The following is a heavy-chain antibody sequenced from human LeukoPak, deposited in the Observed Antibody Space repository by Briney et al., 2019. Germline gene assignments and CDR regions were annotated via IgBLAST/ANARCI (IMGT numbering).Heavy chain of an antibody. J-gene: IGHJ5*02. V-gene: IGHV3-23*01. CDR1: GFTFSSYA. Sequence: GGSLRLSCAASGFTFSSYAMSWVRQAPGKGLEWVSAISGSGGSTYYADSVKGRFTISRDNSKNTLYLQMNSLRAEDTAVYYCAKDPQYCSSTSCYPNWFDPWGQGTLVTVSS. CDR3: AKDPQYCSSTSCYPNWFDP. CDR2: ISGSGGST. D-gene: IGHD2-2*01.